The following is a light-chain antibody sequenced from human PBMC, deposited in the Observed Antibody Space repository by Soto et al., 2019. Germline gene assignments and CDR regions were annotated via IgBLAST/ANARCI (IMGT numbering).Light chain of an antibody. CDR3: QQYNDWRT. V-gene: IGKV3-15*01. J-gene: IGKJ1*01. CDR2: RAS. CDR1: QYDSSN. Sequence: EIVMTQSPATLSVSPGERATLSCRASQYDSSNLAWYQQKPGQAPRLLIYRASTRATGIPARFSGSGSGTEFTLTISSLQSEDFAIYYCQQYNDWRTFGQGTKVEIK.